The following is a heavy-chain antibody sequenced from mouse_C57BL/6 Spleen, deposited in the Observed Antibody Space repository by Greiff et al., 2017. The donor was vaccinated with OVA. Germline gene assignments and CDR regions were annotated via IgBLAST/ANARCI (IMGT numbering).Heavy chain of an antibody. Sequence: QVQLQQPGAELVRPGSSVKLSCKASGSTFTSYWMHWVKQRPIQGLEWIGNIDPSDSETHYNQKFKDKATLTVDKSSSTAYMQLSSLTSEDSAVYYCVRYGNYVFDYWGQGTTLTVSS. V-gene: IGHV1-52*01. CDR2: IDPSDSET. D-gene: IGHD2-1*01. CDR1: GSTFTSYW. CDR3: VRYGNYVFDY. J-gene: IGHJ2*01.